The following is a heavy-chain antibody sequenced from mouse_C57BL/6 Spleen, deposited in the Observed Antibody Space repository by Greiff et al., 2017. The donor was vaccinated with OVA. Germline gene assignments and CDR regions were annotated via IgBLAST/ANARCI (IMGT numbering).Heavy chain of an antibody. CDR3: ARERLRLMDY. CDR1: GYSFTYYN. J-gene: IGHJ4*01. CDR2: INPNYGTT. Sequence: LEESGPELVKPGASVKISCKASGYSFTYYNMHWVKQSNGKSLEWIGVINPNYGTTSYNQKFKGKATLTVDQSSSTAYMQLNSLTSEDSAVYYCARERLRLMDYWGQGTSVTVSS. V-gene: IGHV1-39*01. D-gene: IGHD2-4*01.